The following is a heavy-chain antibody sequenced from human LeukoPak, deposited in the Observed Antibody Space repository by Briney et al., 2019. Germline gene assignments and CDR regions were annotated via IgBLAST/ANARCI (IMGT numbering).Heavy chain of an antibody. J-gene: IGHJ1*01. Sequence: PSETLSLTCTVSGGSISSYYWSWIRQPPGKGLEWIGYIYYSGSTNYNTSLKSRVTISVDTSKNQFSLKLSSVTAADTAVYYCARARSSGYYYRPEYFQHWGQGTLVTVSS. CDR3: ARARSSGYYYRPEYFQH. CDR1: GGSISSYY. CDR2: IYYSGST. V-gene: IGHV4-59*01. D-gene: IGHD3-22*01.